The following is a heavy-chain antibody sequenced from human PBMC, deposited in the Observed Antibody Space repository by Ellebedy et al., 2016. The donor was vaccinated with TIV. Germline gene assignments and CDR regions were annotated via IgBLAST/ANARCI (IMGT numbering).Heavy chain of an antibody. CDR2: ISYDANNK. Sequence: PGGSLRLSCAASGFTFSSYDMHWVRQAPGKGLEWVALISYDANNKYYVDSVKGRCTISRDNSKNTLYLQMHTLRPEDTPVYYCAKVPVGFCNRPFCFYLDDWGQGTLVSGSS. CDR3: AKVPVGFCNRPFCFYLDD. J-gene: IGHJ4*02. CDR1: GFTFSSYD. D-gene: IGHD2-2*03. V-gene: IGHV3-30*18.